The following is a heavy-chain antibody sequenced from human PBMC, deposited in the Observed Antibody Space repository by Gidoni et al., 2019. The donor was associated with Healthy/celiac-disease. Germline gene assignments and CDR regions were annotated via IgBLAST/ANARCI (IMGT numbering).Heavy chain of an antibody. CDR3: ARDGGFWSGYPTDYYYGMDV. D-gene: IGHD3-3*01. J-gene: IGHJ6*02. CDR1: GGTFSSYA. CDR2: IIPIFGTA. V-gene: IGHV1-69*01. Sequence: VKKPGSSVKVSCKASGGTFSSYAISWVRQAPGQGLEWMGGIIPIFGTANYAQKFQGRVTITADESTSTAYMELSSLRSEDTAVYYCARDGGFWSGYPTDYYYGMDVWGQGTTVTVSS.